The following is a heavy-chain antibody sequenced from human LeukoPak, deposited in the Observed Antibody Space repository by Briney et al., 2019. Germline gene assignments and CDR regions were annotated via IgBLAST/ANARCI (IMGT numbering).Heavy chain of an antibody. D-gene: IGHD3-16*01. CDR3: AREGAVVEFGSILD. J-gene: IGHJ1*01. CDR2: IYSSGST. Sequence: SETLSLTCSVSGGAISGQYWSWIRQSPGKGLEWIGCIYSSGSTSYNPSLKSRVNILIDTSRSQFSLKLTSVTAADTAVYYCAREGAVVEFGSILDWGQGSLVTVSS. CDR1: GGAISGQY. V-gene: IGHV4-4*08.